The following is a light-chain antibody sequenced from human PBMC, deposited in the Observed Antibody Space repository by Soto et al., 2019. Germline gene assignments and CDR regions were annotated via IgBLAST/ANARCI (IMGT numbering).Light chain of an antibody. Sequence: EIVMTQSPATLSVSPGERATLSCRASQSVSSNLAWYRQKPGQAPRLLIYGASTRATGIPARFSGSGSGTEFTLTISSLQSEDFAVYYCQQYNNPLTFGGGTKVDIK. CDR1: QSVSSN. CDR2: GAS. CDR3: QQYNNPLT. V-gene: IGKV3-15*01. J-gene: IGKJ4*01.